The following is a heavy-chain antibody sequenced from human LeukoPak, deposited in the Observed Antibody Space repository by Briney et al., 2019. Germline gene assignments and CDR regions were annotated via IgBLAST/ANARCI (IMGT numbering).Heavy chain of an antibody. Sequence: GGSLGLSCAASGFTFSGSAMHWVRQASGKGLEWVGRIRSKTNNYATAYAASVKGRFIISRDDSMNTAYLQMNSLKTEDTAVYYCTSGLSVLRSNNTPVDYWGQGTLVTVSS. V-gene: IGHV3-73*01. CDR1: GFTFSGSA. CDR3: TSGLSVLRSNNTPVDY. D-gene: IGHD4-17*01. J-gene: IGHJ4*02. CDR2: IRSKTNNYAT.